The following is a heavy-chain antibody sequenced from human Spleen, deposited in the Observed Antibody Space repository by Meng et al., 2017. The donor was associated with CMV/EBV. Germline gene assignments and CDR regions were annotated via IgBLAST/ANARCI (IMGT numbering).Heavy chain of an antibody. CDR3: ARADCSSTSCYKSAFDI. CDR2: IYSGGST. V-gene: IGHV3-53*01. Sequence: GGSLRLSCAASGFTFSSNYMSWVRQAPGKGLEWVSVIYSGGSTYYADSVKGRFTISRDNSKNTLYLQMNSLRAEDTAVYYCARADCSSTSCYKSAFDIWGQGTMVTVSS. D-gene: IGHD2-2*02. J-gene: IGHJ3*02. CDR1: GFTFSSNY.